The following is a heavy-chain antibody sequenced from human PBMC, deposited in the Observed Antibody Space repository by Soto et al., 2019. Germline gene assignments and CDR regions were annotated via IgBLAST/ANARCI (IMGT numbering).Heavy chain of an antibody. CDR2: IIPIFGTA. J-gene: IGHJ4*02. V-gene: IGHV1-69*12. CDR1: GGTFSSYA. Sequence: QVQLVQSGAEVKKPGSSVKVSCKASGGTFSSYAISWVRQAPGQGLEWMGGIIPIFGTADYAQKFQGRVTITAYESTSTAYMELSSLRSEDTAVYYCASHYDSSGYYYRGLDYWGQGTLVTVSS. CDR3: ASHYDSSGYYYRGLDY. D-gene: IGHD3-22*01.